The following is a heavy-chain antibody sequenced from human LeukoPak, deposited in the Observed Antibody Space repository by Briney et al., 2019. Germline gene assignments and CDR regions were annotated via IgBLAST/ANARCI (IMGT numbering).Heavy chain of an antibody. Sequence: SETLSLTCSVSGASINTHYWTWIRQPAGKGLEWIGRVHNSGSTNYNPSLKSRVTMSVDTSKNQFSLRLNSVTAADTAVYYCVRNERTTGDYIRWFDPWGQGTLVTVSS. D-gene: IGHD4-17*01. CDR3: VRNERTTGDYIRWFDP. V-gene: IGHV4-4*07. CDR2: VHNSGST. CDR1: GASINTHY. J-gene: IGHJ5*02.